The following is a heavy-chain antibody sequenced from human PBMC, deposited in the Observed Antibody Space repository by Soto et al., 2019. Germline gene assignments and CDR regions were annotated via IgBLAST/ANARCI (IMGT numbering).Heavy chain of an antibody. CDR2: ISAYNGNT. CDR1: GYTFTSYG. CDR3: ARDRGKDYDFWSGYPYGMDV. J-gene: IGHJ6*02. V-gene: IGHV1-18*01. D-gene: IGHD3-3*01. Sequence: GASVKVSCKASGYTFTSYGISWVRQAPEQGLEWMGWISAYNGNTNYAQKLQGRVTMTTDTSTSTAYMELRSLRSDDTAVYYCARDRGKDYDFWSGYPYGMDVWGQGTTVTVSS.